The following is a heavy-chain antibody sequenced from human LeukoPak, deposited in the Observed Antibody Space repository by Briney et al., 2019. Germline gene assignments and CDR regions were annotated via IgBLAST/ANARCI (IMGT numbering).Heavy chain of an antibody. J-gene: IGHJ4*02. Sequence: GGSLRLSCAASGFTFSSYWMSWVRQAPGKGLEWVANIKQDGSEKYYVDSVKGRSTISRDNAKNSLYLQLNSLRAEDTAVYYCASGSLWFGELSAFDYWGQGTLVTVSS. CDR3: ASGSLWFGELSAFDY. D-gene: IGHD3-10*01. V-gene: IGHV3-7*01. CDR1: GFTFSSYW. CDR2: IKQDGSEK.